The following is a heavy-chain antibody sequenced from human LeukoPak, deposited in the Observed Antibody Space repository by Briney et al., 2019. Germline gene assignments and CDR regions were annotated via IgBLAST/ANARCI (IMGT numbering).Heavy chain of an antibody. Sequence: SETLSLTCAVYGGSFSGYYWSWIRQPPGKGLEWIGEINHGGSTNYNPSLKSRVTISVDTSKNQFSLKLSSVTAADTAVYYCARVRGYYDSSGYYPPRYFDYWGQGTLVTVSS. CDR2: INHGGST. CDR3: ARVRGYYDSSGYYPPRYFDY. J-gene: IGHJ4*02. CDR1: GGSFSGYY. V-gene: IGHV4-34*01. D-gene: IGHD3-22*01.